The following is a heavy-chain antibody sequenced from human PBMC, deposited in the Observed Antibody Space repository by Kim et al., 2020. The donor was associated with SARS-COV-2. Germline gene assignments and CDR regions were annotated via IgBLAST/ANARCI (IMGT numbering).Heavy chain of an antibody. CDR2: IYPGDSDT. CDR3: AGSAVEQWLGGEIEY. CDR1: GYSFTSYW. D-gene: IGHD6-19*01. Sequence: GESLKISCKGSGYSFTSYWIGWVRQMPGKGLEWMGIIYPGDSDTRYSPSFHGQVTISADKSISTAYLQWSSLKASDTAMYYCAGSAVEQWLGGEIEYWGQGTLVTVSS. J-gene: IGHJ4*02. V-gene: IGHV5-51*01.